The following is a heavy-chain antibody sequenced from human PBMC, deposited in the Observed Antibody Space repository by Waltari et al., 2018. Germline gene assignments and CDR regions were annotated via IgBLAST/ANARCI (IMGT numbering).Heavy chain of an antibody. Sequence: QVQLQQWGAGLLKPSETLSLTCAVYGGSFSGYYWSWIRQPPGKGLEWIGEIKHSGSTNYNPSLKSRVTISVDTSKNQFSLKLSSVTAADTAVYYCASRSGSYYYFDYWGQGTLVTVSS. CDR2: IKHSGST. J-gene: IGHJ4*02. CDR1: GGSFSGYY. D-gene: IGHD1-26*01. V-gene: IGHV4-34*01. CDR3: ASRSGSYYYFDY.